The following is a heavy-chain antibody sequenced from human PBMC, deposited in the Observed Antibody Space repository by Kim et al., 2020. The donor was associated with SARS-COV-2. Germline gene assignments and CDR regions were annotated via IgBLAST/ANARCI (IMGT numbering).Heavy chain of an antibody. Sequence: ADSVKGRFTISRDNSKNTLYLQMNSLRAEDTAVYYCAKDPKGNIPNWFDYWGQGTLVTVSS. V-gene: IGHV3-23*01. J-gene: IGHJ4*02. D-gene: IGHD3-10*01. CDR3: AKDPKGNIPNWFDY.